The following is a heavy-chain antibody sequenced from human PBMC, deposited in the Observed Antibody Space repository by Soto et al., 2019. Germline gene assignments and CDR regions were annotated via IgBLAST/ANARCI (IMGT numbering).Heavy chain of an antibody. CDR1: GYSFTSYW. D-gene: IGHD2-2*02. CDR3: ARNLSRAKYCSSTSCYIPAYDAFHI. CDR2: IYPGDADT. V-gene: IGHV5-51*01. Sequence: GEALKISCKGSGYSFTSYWIGWVRQMPGKCLEWIGIIYPGDADTRYSPSFQGQVTISADKAISTAYLQWSSLKSSDTAMPYCARNLSRAKYCSSTSCYIPAYDAFHIWGQGTMVTVSS. J-gene: IGHJ3*02.